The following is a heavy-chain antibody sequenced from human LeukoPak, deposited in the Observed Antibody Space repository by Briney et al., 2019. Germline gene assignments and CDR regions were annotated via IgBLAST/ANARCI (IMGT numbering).Heavy chain of an antibody. CDR2: INYEGSTT. CDR3: ARVSDLFVHYYHYMDV. Sequence: PGGPLRLSCAASGITLSNYWMHWVRQVPGKGLVWVSRINYEGSTTSYADSVKGRFTISRDNAKNSLYLQMNSLRAEDTALYYCARVSDLFVHYYHYMDVWGKGTTVTVSS. V-gene: IGHV3-74*01. CDR1: GITLSNYW. J-gene: IGHJ6*03. D-gene: IGHD2-21*01.